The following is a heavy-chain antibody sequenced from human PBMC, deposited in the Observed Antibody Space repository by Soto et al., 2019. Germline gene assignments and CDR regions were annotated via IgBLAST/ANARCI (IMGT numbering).Heavy chain of an antibody. J-gene: IGHJ3*02. Sequence: SETLSLTCTVSGGSISSSSYYWGWIRQPPGKGLEWIGSIYYSGSTYYNPSLKSRVTISVDTSKNQFSLKLSSVTAADTAVYYCARPTPQLVVPAAMHLTGTTRGAFDIWGQGTMVTVTS. CDR3: ARPTPQLVVPAAMHLTGTTRGAFDI. D-gene: IGHD2-2*01. V-gene: IGHV4-39*01. CDR1: GGSISSSSYY. CDR2: IYYSGST.